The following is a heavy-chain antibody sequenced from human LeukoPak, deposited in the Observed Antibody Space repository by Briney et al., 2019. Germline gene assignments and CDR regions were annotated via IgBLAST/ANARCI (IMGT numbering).Heavy chain of an antibody. CDR1: GFAFNSYG. CDR2: IWYDGSNQ. CDR3: ARFNGGDSTGCFDL. D-gene: IGHD4-23*01. V-gene: IGHV3-33*01. Sequence: LSXXXSGFAFNSYGMHWVRQAPGKGLEWVALIWYDGSNQDYIDSVKGRFTISRDNSKNTLYLQMSSLRADDAAVYYCARFNGGDSTGCFDLWGRGTLVTVSS. J-gene: IGHJ2*01.